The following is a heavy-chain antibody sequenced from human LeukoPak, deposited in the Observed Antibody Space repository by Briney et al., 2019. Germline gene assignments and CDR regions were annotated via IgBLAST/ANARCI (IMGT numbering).Heavy chain of an antibody. J-gene: IGHJ4*02. CDR2: IYSGGST. D-gene: IGHD3-10*01. Sequence: AGGSLRLSCAASGFTVSSNYMSWVRQAPGKGLEWVSVIYSGGSTYYADSVKGRFTISRDNSKNTLYLQMNSLRAEDTAVYYCARVPYYGSGSYLDSWGQGTLVTVSS. CDR3: ARVPYYGSGSYLDS. CDR1: GFTVSSNY. V-gene: IGHV3-53*01.